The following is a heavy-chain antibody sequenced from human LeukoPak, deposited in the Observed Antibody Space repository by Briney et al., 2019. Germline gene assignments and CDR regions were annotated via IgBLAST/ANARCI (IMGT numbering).Heavy chain of an antibody. Sequence: SETLPLTCTVSGGSMSNYYWGWIRQPPGKGLEWIGYIYSSGTTNYNPSLRSRVIISLDTSKNQYSLNLSSVTTADTAVYYCARASRGENTYGPLPYWGQRNLVTVSS. CDR1: GGSMSNYY. J-gene: IGHJ4*02. CDR3: ARASRGENTYGPLPY. D-gene: IGHD5-18*01. V-gene: IGHV4-59*01. CDR2: IYSSGTT.